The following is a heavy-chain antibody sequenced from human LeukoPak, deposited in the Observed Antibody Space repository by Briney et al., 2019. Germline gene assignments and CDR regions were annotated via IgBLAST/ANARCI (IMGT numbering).Heavy chain of an antibody. J-gene: IGHJ6*03. CDR3: TRPYYYYMDV. Sequence: SETLSLTCAVYGGSFSGYYWSWVRQPPGKGLEWIGEVHHSGGTNYNPSLKSRVTISVDKSKNQFSLKLSSVTAADTAVYYRTRPYYYYMDVWGKGTTVTVSS. CDR1: GGSFSGYY. V-gene: IGHV4-34*01. CDR2: VHHSGGT.